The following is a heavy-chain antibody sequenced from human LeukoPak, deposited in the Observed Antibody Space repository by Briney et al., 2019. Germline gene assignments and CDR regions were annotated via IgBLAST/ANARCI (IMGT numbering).Heavy chain of an antibody. V-gene: IGHV1-18*01. CDR2: ISAYNGNT. J-gene: IGHJ5*02. CDR1: GYTFTSYG. CDR3: ARTNGYYHDSSGYYYRWFDP. Sequence: ASVKVSCKASGYTFTSYGISWVRQAPGQGLEWMGWISAYNGNTNYAQKFQGRVTMTRDTSISTAYMELSRLRSDDTAVYYCARTNGYYHDSSGYYYRWFDPWGQGTLVTVSS. D-gene: IGHD3-22*01.